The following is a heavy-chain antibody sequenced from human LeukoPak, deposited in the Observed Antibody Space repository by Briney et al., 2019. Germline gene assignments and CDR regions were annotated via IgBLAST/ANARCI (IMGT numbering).Heavy chain of an antibody. Sequence: PGGSLRLSCAASEFTFSSYGMHWVRQAPGKGLEWVAFIRYDGSNKYYADSVTGRFTVSRDNSKNTVDLQMNNLRVDDTAIYYCAKDHANTPVATNWGQGILVSVSS. D-gene: IGHD5-18*01. CDR2: IRYDGSNK. CDR1: EFTFSSYG. CDR3: AKDHANTPVATN. V-gene: IGHV3-30*02. J-gene: IGHJ4*02.